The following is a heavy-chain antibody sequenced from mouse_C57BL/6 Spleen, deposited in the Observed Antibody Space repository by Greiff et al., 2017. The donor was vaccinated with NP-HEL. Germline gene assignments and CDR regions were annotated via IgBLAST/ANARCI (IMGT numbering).Heavy chain of an antibody. CDR3: ARPDSSGYDYAMDY. CDR1: GYAFSSSW. CDR2: IYPGDGDT. D-gene: IGHD3-2*02. Sequence: QVQLQHSGPELVKPGASVKISCKASGYAFSSSWMNWVKQRPGKGLEWIGRIYPGDGDTNYNGKFKGKATLTADKSSSTAYMQLSSLTSEDSAVYFCARPDSSGYDYAMDYWGQGTSVTVSS. V-gene: IGHV1-82*01. J-gene: IGHJ4*01.